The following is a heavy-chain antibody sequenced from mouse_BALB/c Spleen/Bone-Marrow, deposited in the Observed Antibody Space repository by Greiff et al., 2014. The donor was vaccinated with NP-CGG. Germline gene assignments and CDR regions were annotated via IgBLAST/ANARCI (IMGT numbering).Heavy chain of an antibody. D-gene: IGHD1-1*01. Sequence: VQLQQSGAELARPGASVKMSCKASGYTFTSYSMHWVKQRPGQGLEWIGYINPSSGYTNYNQKFKDKSTLTADKSSNTDYMQLSKLTSEESAVYYWERGLYYCGSSSNFDYWGQGTTLTVSS. V-gene: IGHV1-4*01. CDR1: GYTFTSYS. J-gene: IGHJ2*01. CDR3: ERGLYYCGSSSNFDY. CDR2: INPSSGYT.